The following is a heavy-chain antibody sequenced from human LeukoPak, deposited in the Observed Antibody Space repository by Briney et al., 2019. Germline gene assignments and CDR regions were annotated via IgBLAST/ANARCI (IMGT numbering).Heavy chain of an antibody. CDR3: AAVFGSGYYYYFDY. J-gene: IGHJ4*02. V-gene: IGHV1-58*02. Sequence: SVKASCKASGFTFTSSSMQWVRQARGQRLEWIGWIAVGSGNRNYAQKFQGRVTITRDMSTSTAYMELSSLRSEDTAVYYCAAVFGSGYYYYFDYWGQGTLVTVSS. CDR2: IAVGSGNR. CDR1: GFTFTSSS. D-gene: IGHD3-22*01.